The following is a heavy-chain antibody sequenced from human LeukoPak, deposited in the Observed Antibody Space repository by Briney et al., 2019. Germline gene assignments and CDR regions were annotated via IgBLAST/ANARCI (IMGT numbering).Heavy chain of an antibody. CDR2: ISSSSDTV. CDR3: ARGSPGDY. CDR1: GFTFSIYS. V-gene: IGHV3-48*01. J-gene: IGHJ4*02. Sequence: ESLRLSCEASGFTFSIYSMNWVRLAPGKGLEWVSHISSSSDTVYYADSVQGRFTVSRDNAQNSLYLHMDSLRAEDTALYYCARGSPGDYWGQGTLVTVSS.